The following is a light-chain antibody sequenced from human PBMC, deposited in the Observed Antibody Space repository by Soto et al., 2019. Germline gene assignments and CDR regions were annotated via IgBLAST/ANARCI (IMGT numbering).Light chain of an antibody. Sequence: ESVFTQSPGTLSLSPGERATLACRGSQSVSSSLAWYQQKPGQAPRLLIYGASTRETGIPARFSCRGAGTECTLPISSLQSEDVSVDDCPQYNNWWWTFGQGTKVDIK. V-gene: IGKV3-15*01. CDR3: PQYNNWWWT. CDR1: QSVSSS. J-gene: IGKJ1*01. CDR2: GAS.